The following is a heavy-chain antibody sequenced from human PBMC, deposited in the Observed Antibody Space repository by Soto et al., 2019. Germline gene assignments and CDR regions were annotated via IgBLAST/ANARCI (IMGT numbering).Heavy chain of an antibody. V-gene: IGHV1-18*04. D-gene: IGHD6-13*01. J-gene: IGHJ5*02. CDR1: GYTFTSYG. Sequence: ASVKVSCKASGYTFTSYGISWVRQAPGQGLEWMGWISAYNGNTNYAQKLQGRVTMTTDTSTSTAYMELRSLRSDDTAVYYCARSAVGIAAAGTHSHPYNWFDPWGQGTLVTVSS. CDR3: ARSAVGIAAAGTHSHPYNWFDP. CDR2: ISAYNGNT.